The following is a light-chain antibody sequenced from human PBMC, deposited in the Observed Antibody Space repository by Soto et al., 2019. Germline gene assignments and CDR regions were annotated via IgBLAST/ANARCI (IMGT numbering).Light chain of an antibody. CDR2: EVS. Sequence: QSALTQPPSASGSPGQSVTISCRGTSSDVGGYNFVSWYQHHPGKAPKLVIYEVSKRPSGVPDRFSGSKSGNTASLTVSGLRAEDEADYYCTSYTSSTPGMLFGGGTKLTVL. CDR3: TSYTSSTPGML. J-gene: IGLJ2*01. CDR1: SSDVGGYNF. V-gene: IGLV2-8*01.